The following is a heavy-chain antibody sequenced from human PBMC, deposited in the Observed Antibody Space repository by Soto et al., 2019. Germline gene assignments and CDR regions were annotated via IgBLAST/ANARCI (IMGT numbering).Heavy chain of an antibody. CDR2: IFSDNER. CDR3: ARMNVDTYQFYNAMDV. D-gene: IGHD2-2*01. CDR1: GFSLTTGKMG. Sequence: QVTLKESGPALVKPTETLTLTCTVSGFSLTTGKMGVSWIRQPPGKALEWLAHIFSDNERSYSTSPQGRLTISKDTSGSQVVLSMTNVDPVDTATYYCARMNVDTYQFYNAMDVWGQGTTVTVSS. J-gene: IGHJ6*02. V-gene: IGHV2-26*01.